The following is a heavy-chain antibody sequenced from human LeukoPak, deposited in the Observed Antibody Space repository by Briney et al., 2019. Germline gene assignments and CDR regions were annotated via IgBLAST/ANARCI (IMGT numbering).Heavy chain of an antibody. CDR2: IGISSGNT. J-gene: IGHJ4*02. D-gene: IGHD1-1*01. Sequence: GGSLRLSCAASGFPFSEYSMNWVRQAPGKGLEWISYIGISSGNTKYADSVKGRFTVSGDNARNSLYLQMNSLRVEDTAVYHCARGHNYAFDNWGQGTLVTVSS. V-gene: IGHV3-11*06. CDR3: ARGHNYAFDN. CDR1: GFPFSEYS.